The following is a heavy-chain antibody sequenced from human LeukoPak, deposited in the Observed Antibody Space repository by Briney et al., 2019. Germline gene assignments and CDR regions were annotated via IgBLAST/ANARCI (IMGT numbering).Heavy chain of an antibody. CDR3: ARYRRYSYGYYFDY. D-gene: IGHD5-18*01. CDR2: IYHSGST. V-gene: IGHV4-4*02. CDR1: GGSISSSNW. Sequence: SGTLSLTCAVSGGSISSSNWWSWVRQPPGKGLEWIGEIYHSGSTNYDPSLKSRVTISVDKSKNQFSLKLSSVTAADTAVYYCARYRRYSYGYYFDYWGQGTLVTVSS. J-gene: IGHJ4*02.